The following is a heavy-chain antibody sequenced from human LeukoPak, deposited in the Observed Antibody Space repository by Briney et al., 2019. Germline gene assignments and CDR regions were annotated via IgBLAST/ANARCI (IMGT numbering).Heavy chain of an antibody. D-gene: IGHD1-26*01. Sequence: GASVKVSCKASGGTFSSYAISWVRQAPGQWLEWMGRIIPILGIANYAQKFQGRVTITADKSTSTAYMELSSLRSEDTAVYYCARSPELLRTFDIWGQGTMVTVSS. CDR3: ARSPELLRTFDI. CDR2: IIPILGIA. CDR1: GGTFSSYA. V-gene: IGHV1-69*04. J-gene: IGHJ3*02.